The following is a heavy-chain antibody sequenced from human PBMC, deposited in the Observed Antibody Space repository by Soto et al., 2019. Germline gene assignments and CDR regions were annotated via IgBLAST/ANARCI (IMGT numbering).Heavy chain of an antibody. Sequence: GGSLRLSCAASGFTFSSYSMNWVRQAPGKGLEWVSYISSSSSTIYYAESVKGRFTISRDNAKNSLYLQMNSLRAEDTAVYYCARDLHDYVSFRFDPWGQGTLVTVSS. CDR1: GFTFSSYS. V-gene: IGHV3-48*01. CDR2: ISSSSSTI. J-gene: IGHJ5*02. D-gene: IGHD3-16*01. CDR3: ARDLHDYVSFRFDP.